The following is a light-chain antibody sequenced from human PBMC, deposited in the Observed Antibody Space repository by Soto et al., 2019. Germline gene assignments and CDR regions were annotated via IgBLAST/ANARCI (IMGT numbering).Light chain of an antibody. V-gene: IGLV2-14*01. J-gene: IGLJ1*01. Sequence: QSVLTQPPSASGSPGQSVTISCTGTSSDVGGYGSVSWYQQHPGKAPKLMIYEVSNRPSGVSNRFSGSKSGNMASLTISGLQAEDDADYYCSSYTSSGTYVFGTGTKVTVL. CDR3: SSYTSSGTYV. CDR1: SSDVGGYGS. CDR2: EVS.